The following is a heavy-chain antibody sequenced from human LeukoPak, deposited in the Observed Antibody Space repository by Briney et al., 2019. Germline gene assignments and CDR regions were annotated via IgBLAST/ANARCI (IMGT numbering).Heavy chain of an antibody. D-gene: IGHD3-10*01. CDR2: ISGSGGST. CDR1: GFTFGDYA. CDR3: AKEPPPGYFDY. Sequence: GGSLRLSCTASGFTFGDYAMSWFRQAPGKGLEWVSAISGSGGSTYYADSVKGRFTISRDNSKNTLYLQMNSLRAEDTAVYYCAKEPPPGYFDYWGQGTLVTVSS. V-gene: IGHV3-23*01. J-gene: IGHJ4*02.